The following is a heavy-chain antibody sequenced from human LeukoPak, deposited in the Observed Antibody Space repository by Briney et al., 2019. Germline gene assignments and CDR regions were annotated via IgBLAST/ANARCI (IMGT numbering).Heavy chain of an antibody. Sequence: GASVKVSCKASGYTFTSYYMHWVRQAPGQGLEWMGIINPSGGSTSYAQKFQGRVTMTRDTSTSTVYMELSSLRSGDTAVYYCARPSPRYYFDYWGQGTLVTVSS. CDR2: INPSGGST. CDR3: ARPSPRYYFDY. CDR1: GYTFTSYY. J-gene: IGHJ4*02. V-gene: IGHV1-46*01. D-gene: IGHD4-17*01.